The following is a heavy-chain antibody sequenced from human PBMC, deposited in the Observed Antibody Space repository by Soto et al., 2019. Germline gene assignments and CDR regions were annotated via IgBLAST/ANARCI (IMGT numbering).Heavy chain of an antibody. Sequence: PGGSLRLSCAASGFTFSDYYMSWIRQAPGKGLEWVSYISSSGSTIYYADSVKDRFTISRDNAKNSLYLQMNSLRAEDTAMYYCAKQYSSSWYYFDYWGQGTLVTVSS. CDR1: GFTFSDYY. CDR2: ISSSGSTI. CDR3: AKQYSSSWYYFDY. D-gene: IGHD6-13*01. V-gene: IGHV3-11*01. J-gene: IGHJ4*02.